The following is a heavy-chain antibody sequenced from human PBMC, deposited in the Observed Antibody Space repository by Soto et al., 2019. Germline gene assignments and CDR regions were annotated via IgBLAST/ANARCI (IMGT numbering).Heavy chain of an antibody. D-gene: IGHD5-18*01. CDR2: FGPEDGET. Sequence: ASVKVSCKASGYSLTELSMYWVRQAPGKGLEWMGGFGPEDGETIYAQKFQGRVTMTEDTSTGTAYLELNSLRSEDTAVYYCATDRKYNYGVFDYWGQGTLVTVSS. CDR3: ATDRKYNYGVFDY. J-gene: IGHJ4*02. CDR1: GYSLTELS. V-gene: IGHV1-24*01.